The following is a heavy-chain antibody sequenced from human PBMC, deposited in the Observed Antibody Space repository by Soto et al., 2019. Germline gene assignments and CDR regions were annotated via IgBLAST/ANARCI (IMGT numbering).Heavy chain of an antibody. CDR1: GFTFSNAW. CDR3: TTDPAVAGRGNYYGMDV. Sequence: GALRLSCAASGFTFSNAWMSWVRQAPGKGLEWVGRIKSKTDGGTTDYAAPVKGRFTISRDDSKNTLYLQMNSLKTEDTAVYYCTTDPAVAGRGNYYGMDVWGQGTTVTVSS. CDR2: IKSKTDGGTT. J-gene: IGHJ6*02. V-gene: IGHV3-15*01. D-gene: IGHD6-19*01.